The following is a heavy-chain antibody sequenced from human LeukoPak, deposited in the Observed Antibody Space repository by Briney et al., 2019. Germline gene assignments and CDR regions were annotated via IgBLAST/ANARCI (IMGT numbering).Heavy chain of an antibody. CDR2: IKEDGSQN. J-gene: IGHJ4*02. V-gene: IGHV3-7*01. Sequence: PGGSLRLSCAASGFTFSSYWMTWVRQAPGKGLEWVANIKEDGSQNDYVDSVKGRFTISRDNAKNLLYLQMNSLRAEDTALYYCARNYFDYWGQGTLVTVSS. CDR3: ARNYFDY. CDR1: GFTFSSYW.